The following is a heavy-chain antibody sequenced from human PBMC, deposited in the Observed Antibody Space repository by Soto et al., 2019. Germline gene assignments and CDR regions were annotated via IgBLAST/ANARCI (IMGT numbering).Heavy chain of an antibody. D-gene: IGHD6-6*01. J-gene: IGHJ2*01. V-gene: IGHV1-18*01. CDR1: GYTFTSYG. CDR2: ISAYNGNT. Sequence: ASVKVSCKASGYTFTSYGISWVRQAPGQGLEWMGWISAYNGNTNYAQKLQGRVTMTTDTSTSTAYMELRSLRSDDTAVYYCARGPARPSHLDDWYFDLWGRGTLVTVSS. CDR3: ARGPARPSHLDDWYFDL.